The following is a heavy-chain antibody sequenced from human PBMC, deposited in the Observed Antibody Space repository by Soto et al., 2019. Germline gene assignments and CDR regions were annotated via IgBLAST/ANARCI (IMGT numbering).Heavy chain of an antibody. CDR1: GFTFSDHY. D-gene: IGHD1-7*01. CDR3: ASNEDNWNYVFLEY. J-gene: IGHJ4*02. V-gene: IGHV3-72*01. Sequence: GGSLRLSCAASGFTFSDHYMDWVRQAPGKGLEWVARSRNRQTGYTIAYAASVEGRFTISRAESASSVILQMNGLKTEDTAVYYCASNEDNWNYVFLEYWGQGTLVTVSS. CDR2: SRNRQTGYTI.